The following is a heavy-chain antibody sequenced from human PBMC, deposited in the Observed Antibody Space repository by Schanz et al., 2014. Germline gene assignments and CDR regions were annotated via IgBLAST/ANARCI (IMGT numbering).Heavy chain of an antibody. V-gene: IGHV1-3*01. CDR3: ARSNYYDNSDYYNSFDY. Sequence: QVQLVQSGAEVKKPGASVKVSCKASGYSFISHAIHWVRQAPGQRLEWMGWINAANGNTRYSQKFQGRVTITADKSTSTAYMDLSSLRPEDTAVYYCARSNYYDNSDYYNSFDYWGQGTLXTVSS. CDR1: GYSFISHA. CDR2: INAANGNT. D-gene: IGHD3-22*01. J-gene: IGHJ4*02.